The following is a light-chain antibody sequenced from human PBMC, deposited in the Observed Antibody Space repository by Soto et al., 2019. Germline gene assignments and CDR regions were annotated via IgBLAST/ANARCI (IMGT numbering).Light chain of an antibody. Sequence: QSVLTQPPSASGTPGQRVTISCSGSSSNIGSNTVNWYQQLPGTAPKLPSYGNIQRPSGVPDRFSGSKSGTSASLAISGLQSEDEADYYCAAWDDSLNGPVFGGGTKLTVL. V-gene: IGLV1-44*01. CDR3: AAWDDSLNGPV. CDR1: SSNIGSNT. J-gene: IGLJ3*02. CDR2: GNI.